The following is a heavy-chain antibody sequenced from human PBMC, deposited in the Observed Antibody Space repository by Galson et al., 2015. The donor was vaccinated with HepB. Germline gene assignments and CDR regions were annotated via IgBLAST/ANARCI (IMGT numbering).Heavy chain of an antibody. CDR3: AKKWGSGWPPAQIDY. Sequence: SLRLSCAASGFTFSSYGIHWVRQAPGKGLEWVAVIPYDGSDKYYADSVKGRFTISRDNSKNTLYLQMNSLRAEDTAVYYCAKKWGSGWPPAQIDYWGQGTLVTVSS. J-gene: IGHJ4*02. CDR2: IPYDGSDK. D-gene: IGHD6-19*01. V-gene: IGHV3-30*18. CDR1: GFTFSSYG.